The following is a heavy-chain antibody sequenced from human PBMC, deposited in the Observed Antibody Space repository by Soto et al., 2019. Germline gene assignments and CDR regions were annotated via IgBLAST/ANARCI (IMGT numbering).Heavy chain of an antibody. CDR1: GGSISSGGYS. Sequence: SETLSLTCAVSGGSISSGGYSWSWIRQPPGKGLEWIGYIYHSGSTYYNPSLKSRVTISVDTSKNQFSLKLSSVTAADTAVYYCARPIYSSGCRSRARCMDVWGQGTTVT. V-gene: IGHV4-30-2*03. J-gene: IGHJ6*02. CDR2: IYHSGST. D-gene: IGHD6-19*01. CDR3: ARPIYSSGCRSRARCMDV.